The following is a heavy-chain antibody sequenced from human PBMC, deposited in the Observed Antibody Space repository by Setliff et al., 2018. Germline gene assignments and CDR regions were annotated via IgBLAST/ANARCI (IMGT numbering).Heavy chain of an antibody. D-gene: IGHD6-25*01. CDR3: ARGVSGVSWTPRY. CDR2: IYTSGGT. J-gene: IGHJ4*02. Sequence: SETLSLTCTVSGGSISSYYWIWIRQPPGKGLEWIGYIYTSGGTNYNPSLKSRVTISVDMTENQFSLILRSVVAADTAVYYCARGVSGVSWTPRYWGRGTLVTVSS. CDR1: GGSISSYY. V-gene: IGHV4-4*08.